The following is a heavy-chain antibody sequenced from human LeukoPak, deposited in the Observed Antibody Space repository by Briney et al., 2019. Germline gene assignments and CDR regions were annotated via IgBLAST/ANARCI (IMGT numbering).Heavy chain of an antibody. CDR2: INPSGGST. Sequence: GASVKVSCKASGYTFTSYYMHWVRQAPGQGLEWMGIINPSGGSTSYAQKFQGRVTMTRDMSTSTVYMELSSLRSEDTAVYYCARVVVTALFDYWGQGTLVTVSS. CDR3: ARVVVTALFDY. CDR1: GYTFTSYY. V-gene: IGHV1-46*01. J-gene: IGHJ4*02. D-gene: IGHD2-21*02.